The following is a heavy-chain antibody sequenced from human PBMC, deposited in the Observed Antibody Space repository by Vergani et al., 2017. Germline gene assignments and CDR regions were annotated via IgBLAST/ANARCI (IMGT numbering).Heavy chain of an antibody. CDR2: INPNSVGT. J-gene: IGHJ4*02. Sequence: QVQLVQSGAEVKKPGASVKVSCKASGYTFTGYYMHWVRQAPGQGLEWMGWINPNSVGTNYAQKFQGRVTMTRDTSISTAYMELSRLRSDDTAVYYCARAGKYQLLYYLDYWDQGTLVTVSS. CDR3: ARAGKYQLLYYLDY. D-gene: IGHD2-2*01. CDR1: GYTFTGYY. V-gene: IGHV1-2*02.